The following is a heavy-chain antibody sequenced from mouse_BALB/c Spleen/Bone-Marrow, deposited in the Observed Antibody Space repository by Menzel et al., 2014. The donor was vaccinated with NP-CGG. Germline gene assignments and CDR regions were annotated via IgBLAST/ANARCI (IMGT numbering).Heavy chain of an antibody. J-gene: IGHJ1*01. D-gene: IGHD2-4*01. CDR2: IDPSDSYT. Sequence: QVQLQQSGAELVKPGASVKLSCKASGYTFTSYWMHWVKQRPGQGLEWIGEIDPSDSYTNYNQKFKGKATLTVDKSSSTAYMQLSSLTSEGSAVYYCARSRGYYDYWYFDVWGAGTTVTVSS. CDR1: GYTFTSYW. CDR3: ARSRGYYDYWYFDV. V-gene: IGHV1-69*02.